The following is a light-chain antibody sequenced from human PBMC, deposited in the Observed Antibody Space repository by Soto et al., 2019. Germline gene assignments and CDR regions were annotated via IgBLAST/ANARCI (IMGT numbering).Light chain of an antibody. CDR1: SSDVGGYNY. CDR3: CLYAGTTTFV. J-gene: IGLJ2*01. Sequence: QSALTQPASVSGSPGQSITISCTGTSSDVGGYNYVSWYQQHPGKAPKLMIYEGTKRPSGVSNRFSGSKSGNTASLTISGLQAEDEADYYCCLYAGTTTFVFGGGTKLTVL. CDR2: EGT. V-gene: IGLV2-23*03.